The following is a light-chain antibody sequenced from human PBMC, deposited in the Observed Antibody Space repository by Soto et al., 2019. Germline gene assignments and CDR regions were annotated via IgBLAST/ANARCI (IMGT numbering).Light chain of an antibody. CDR3: QQYNSDST. J-gene: IGKJ1*01. CDR2: KAS. V-gene: IGKV1-5*03. CDR1: QSISIW. Sequence: IQMTQSPSTLSASVGDRATITCRASQSISIWLAWYQQKPGKAPKLLIYKASSLESGVPSRFSGSGSGTEFTLTINSLQPDDSATYYCQQYNSDSTFGQGTKVEIK.